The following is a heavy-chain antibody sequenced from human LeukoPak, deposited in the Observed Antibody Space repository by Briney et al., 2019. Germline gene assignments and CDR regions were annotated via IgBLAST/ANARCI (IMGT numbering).Heavy chain of an antibody. V-gene: IGHV3-30*02. J-gene: IGHJ4*02. D-gene: IGHD6-19*01. CDR3: AKGIAVAGTELAD. Sequence: GGSLRLSCGASGFTFSSYAMHWARQAPGKGLEWVSFIRYDGSIKYYADSVEGRFTISRDNSKNTLYLQMNSLRAEDTAVYYCAKGIAVAGTELADWGQGTLVTVSS. CDR2: IRYDGSIK. CDR1: GFTFSSYA.